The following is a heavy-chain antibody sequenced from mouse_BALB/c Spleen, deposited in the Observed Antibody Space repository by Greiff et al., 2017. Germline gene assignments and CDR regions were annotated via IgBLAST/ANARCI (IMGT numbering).Heavy chain of an antibody. CDR2: IDPETGGT. J-gene: IGHJ3*01. V-gene: IGHV1-15*01. CDR3: TRERYYGSSPWFAY. Sequence: QVQLQQSGAELVRPGASVTLSCKASGYTFTDYEMHWVKQTPVHGLEWIGAIDPETGGTAYNQKFKGKATLTAHKSSSTAYMELRSLTSEDSAVYYCTRERYYGSSPWFAYWGQGTLVTVSA. D-gene: IGHD1-1*01. CDR1: GYTFTDYE.